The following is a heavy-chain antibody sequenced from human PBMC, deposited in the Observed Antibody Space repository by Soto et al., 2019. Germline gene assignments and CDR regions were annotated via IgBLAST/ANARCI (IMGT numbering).Heavy chain of an antibody. CDR3: ARRFSGGGSHYFDT. D-gene: IGHD2-15*01. CDR2: IYPGDSDT. CDR1: GYSFTSHW. J-gene: IGHJ5*02. Sequence: AESLKISCKGSGYSFTSHWNGWVLQMPGQGLEWMGIIYPGDSDTRYSPSFQGQVTISADKSISTAYLEWSSLKASDSAMYYCARRFSGGGSHYFDTWGQGSLVTVSS. V-gene: IGHV5-51*01.